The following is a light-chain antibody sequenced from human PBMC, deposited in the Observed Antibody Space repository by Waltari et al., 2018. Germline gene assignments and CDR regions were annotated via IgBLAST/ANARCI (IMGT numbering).Light chain of an antibody. CDR3: SSYAGSNELV. Sequence: QSALTQPPSASGSPGQSVTISCTGTSRDVGAYDSVSWYQQHPGNAPKLMIYDVNKRPAGVPERFPGSKSGNAASLTVSGLRADDEADYYCSSYAGSNELVFGGGTKLTVL. CDR1: SRDVGAYDS. V-gene: IGLV2-8*01. J-gene: IGLJ2*01. CDR2: DVN.